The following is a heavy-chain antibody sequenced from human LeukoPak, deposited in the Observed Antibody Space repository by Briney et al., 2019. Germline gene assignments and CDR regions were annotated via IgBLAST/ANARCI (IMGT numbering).Heavy chain of an antibody. CDR2: ISYDGSNK. CDR1: GFTFSSYG. V-gene: IGHV3-30*18. Sequence: GGSLRLSCAASGFTFSSYGMHWVRQAPGKGLEWVAVISYDGSNKYYADSVKGRFTISRDNSKNTLYLQMNSLRAEDTALYYCAKDIGDDGDYYFDYWGQGTLVTVSS. D-gene: IGHD4-17*01. J-gene: IGHJ4*02. CDR3: AKDIGDDGDYYFDY.